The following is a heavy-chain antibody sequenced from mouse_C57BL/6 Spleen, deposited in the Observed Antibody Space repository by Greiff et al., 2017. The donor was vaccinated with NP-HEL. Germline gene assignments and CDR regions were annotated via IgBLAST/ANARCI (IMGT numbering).Heavy chain of an antibody. D-gene: IGHD2-3*01. Sequence: VQLQQPGAELVKPGASVKVSCKASGYTFTSYWMHWVKQRPGQGLEWIGRIHPSDSDTNYNQKFKGKATLTVDKSSSTAYMQLSSLTSEDSAVYYCASNDGYYPYWYFDVWGTGTTVTVSS. J-gene: IGHJ1*03. V-gene: IGHV1-74*01. CDR2: IHPSDSDT. CDR1: GYTFTSYW. CDR3: ASNDGYYPYWYFDV.